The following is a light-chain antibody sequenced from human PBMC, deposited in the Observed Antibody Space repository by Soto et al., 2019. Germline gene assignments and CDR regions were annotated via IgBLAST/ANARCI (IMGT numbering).Light chain of an antibody. CDR3: SSYTSFSTYV. CDR2: EVT. V-gene: IGLV2-14*01. J-gene: IGLJ1*01. Sequence: QSALTQPASVSGSPGQSITISCTATSSDVGGYKYVSWYQQHPGKAPKLIIYEVTNRPSGVSNRFSASKSDNTASLTISGLQAEDEADYYCSSYTSFSTYVFGTGTKVTVL. CDR1: SSDVGGYKY.